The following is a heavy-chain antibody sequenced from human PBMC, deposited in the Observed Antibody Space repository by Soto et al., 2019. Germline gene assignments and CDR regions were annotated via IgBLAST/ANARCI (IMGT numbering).Heavy chain of an antibody. J-gene: IGHJ5*02. V-gene: IGHV4-34*01. Sequence: LSLTCGVYGGSFSGYYWTWFRQPPGKGLEWIGEINRSGNTKYNPSLQSRVTMSVDTSKNQFSLNLHSVTAADTGVYYCARGPDGRFDPWGQGTLVTVSS. CDR1: GGSFSGYY. CDR3: ARGPDGRFDP. CDR2: INRSGNT.